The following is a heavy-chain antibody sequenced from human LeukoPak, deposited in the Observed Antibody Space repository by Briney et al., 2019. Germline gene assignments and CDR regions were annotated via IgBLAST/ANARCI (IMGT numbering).Heavy chain of an antibody. CDR1: GYTFTSYG. Sequence: ASVKVSCKASGYTFTSYGISWVRQAPGQGLEWMGWISAYNGNTNYAQKLQGRVTMTTDTSTSTAYMELRRLRSDDTAVYYCARDSGVRGVISPDEVSGYFDYWGQGTLVTVSS. CDR2: ISAYNGNT. D-gene: IGHD3-10*01. CDR3: ARDSGVRGVISPDEVSGYFDY. V-gene: IGHV1-18*01. J-gene: IGHJ4*02.